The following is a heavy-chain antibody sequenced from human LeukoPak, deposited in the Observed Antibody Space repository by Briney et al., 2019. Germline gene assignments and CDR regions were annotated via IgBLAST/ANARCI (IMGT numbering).Heavy chain of an antibody. V-gene: IGHV3-23*01. Sequence: GGSLRLSCAASGFTFSSSTMSWLRHAPGKGLEWVSAINSGGGTTSAESVKGRFTISRDNSKNTLYLQMNTLRAEDTAVYYCAKGSDGAGSYRPFDYWGQGTLVTVSS. CDR1: GFTFSSST. D-gene: IGHD3-10*01. CDR2: INSGGGTT. J-gene: IGHJ4*02. CDR3: AKGSDGAGSYRPFDY.